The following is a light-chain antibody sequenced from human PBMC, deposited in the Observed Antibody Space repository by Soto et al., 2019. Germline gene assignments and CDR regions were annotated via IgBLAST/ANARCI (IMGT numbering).Light chain of an antibody. Sequence: EIVMTQSPATLSVSPGERATLSCRATESVVSNYLAWYQLKPGQAPRLLIYDASSRATGIPARFSGSGSGTEFTLTISSLQSEDLAVYYCQQYKNWLTWTFGQGTKVDIK. J-gene: IGKJ1*01. CDR3: QQYKNWLTWT. CDR2: DAS. V-gene: IGKV3-15*01. CDR1: ESVVSN.